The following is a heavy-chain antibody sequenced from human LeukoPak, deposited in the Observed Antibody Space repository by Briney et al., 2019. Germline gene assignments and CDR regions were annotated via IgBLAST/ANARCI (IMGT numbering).Heavy chain of an antibody. CDR3: ARDLEIYYYDSSYSGAFDI. Sequence: ASVKVSCQASGYTFTSYGISWVRQAPGQGLEWMGWISAYNGNTNYAQKLQGGVTMTTDTSTSTANMELRSLRSNDTAVDYCARDLEIYYYDSSYSGAFDIWGQGTMVTVSS. J-gene: IGHJ3*02. CDR2: ISAYNGNT. V-gene: IGHV1-18*01. D-gene: IGHD3-22*01. CDR1: GYTFTSYG.